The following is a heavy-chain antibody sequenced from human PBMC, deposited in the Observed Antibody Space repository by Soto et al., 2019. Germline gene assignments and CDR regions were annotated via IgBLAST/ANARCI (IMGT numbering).Heavy chain of an antibody. CDR1: GFPFSSYV. CDR2: IWYDGSNK. J-gene: IGHJ1*01. D-gene: IGHD1-26*01. CDR3: ARDSGVGAHHHFQH. Sequence: PGGSMRLSCAASGFPFSSYVMHWVRQAPGKGLEWVAVIWYDGSNKYYADSVKGRFTISRDNSKNTLYLQMNSLRAEDTAVYYCARDSGVGAHHHFQHWGQGTLVTVS. V-gene: IGHV3-33*01.